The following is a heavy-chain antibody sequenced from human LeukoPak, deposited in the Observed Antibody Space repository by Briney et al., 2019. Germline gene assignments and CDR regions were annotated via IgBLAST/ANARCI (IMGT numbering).Heavy chain of an antibody. D-gene: IGHD3-9*01. J-gene: IGHJ4*02. V-gene: IGHV3-23*01. CDR3: KQKTAYDILTGSFDY. CDR1: GFTFSSYA. Sequence: PGGSLRLSCAASGFTFSSYAMSWVRQAPGKGLEWVSAISGSGGSTYYADSVKGRFTISRDNSKNTLYLQMNSLRAEDTAVFFCKQKTAYDILTGSFDYWGQGTLVTVSS. CDR2: ISGSGGST.